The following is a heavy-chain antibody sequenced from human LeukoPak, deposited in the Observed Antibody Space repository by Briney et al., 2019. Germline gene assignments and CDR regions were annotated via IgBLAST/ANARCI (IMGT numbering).Heavy chain of an antibody. CDR1: GGSISTSNYY. V-gene: IGHV4-39*07. Sequence: SETLSLTCTVSGGSISTSNYYWGWIRQPPGKGLEWIGNIFYSGSTYYSPSLRSRVTISVDTSKNQFSLKLSSVTAADTAVYYCARGYGAAVAARLYYYYMDVWGKGTTVTISS. J-gene: IGHJ6*03. D-gene: IGHD6-19*01. CDR2: IFYSGST. CDR3: ARGYGAAVAARLYYYYMDV.